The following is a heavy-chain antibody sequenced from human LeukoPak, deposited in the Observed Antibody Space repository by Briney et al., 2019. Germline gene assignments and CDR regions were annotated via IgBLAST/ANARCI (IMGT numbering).Heavy chain of an antibody. CDR3: AKDRLLPTLRRYRGYFDY. CDR1: GFTFSSYG. J-gene: IGHJ4*02. Sequence: GGSLRLSCAASGFTFSSYGMHWVRQAPGKWLEWVAFIRYDGSNKYYADSVKGRFTISRDNSKNTLYLQMNSLRAEDTAVYYCAKDRLLPTLRRYRGYFDYWGQGTLVTVSS. V-gene: IGHV3-30*02. CDR2: IRYDGSNK. D-gene: IGHD3-22*01.